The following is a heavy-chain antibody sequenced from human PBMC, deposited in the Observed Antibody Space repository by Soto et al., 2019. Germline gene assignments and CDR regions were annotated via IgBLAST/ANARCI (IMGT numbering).Heavy chain of an antibody. CDR1: GDSVSSNSAA. V-gene: IGHV6-1*01. Sequence: SETLSLTCAISGDSVSSNSAAWNWIRQSPSRGLEWLGRTYYRSKWYNDYAVSVKSRITINPDTSKNKFSLQLNSVTPEDTAVYYYARGYSGYDNNWFDPWGQGTLVTVSS. J-gene: IGHJ5*02. D-gene: IGHD5-12*01. CDR2: TYYRSKWYN. CDR3: ARGYSGYDNNWFDP.